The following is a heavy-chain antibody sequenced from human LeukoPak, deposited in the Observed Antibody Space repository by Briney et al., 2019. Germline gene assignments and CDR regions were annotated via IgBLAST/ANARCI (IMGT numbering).Heavy chain of an antibody. Sequence: GGSLRLSCAASGFTFSSYAMSWVRQAPGKGLEWVSAISGSGGSTYYADSVKGRFTISRDNSKDTLYLQMNSLRAEDTAVYYCAKAESGGWYRQLVDYWGQGTLVTVSS. CDR1: GFTFSSYA. CDR2: ISGSGGST. J-gene: IGHJ4*02. D-gene: IGHD6-19*01. V-gene: IGHV3-23*01. CDR3: AKAESGGWYRQLVDY.